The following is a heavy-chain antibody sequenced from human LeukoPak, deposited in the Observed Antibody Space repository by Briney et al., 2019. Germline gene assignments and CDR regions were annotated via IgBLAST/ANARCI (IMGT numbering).Heavy chain of an antibody. CDR1: GGTFSSYA. V-gene: IGHV1-69*01. D-gene: IGHD2-2*01. J-gene: IGHJ6*04. Sequence: GSSVKVSCKASGGTFSSYAISWVRQAPGQGLEWMGGIIPIFGTANYAQKFQGRVTITADESTSTAYMELSSQRSEDTAVYYCARPSYCSSTSCQDYYYGMDVWGKGTTVSVSS. CDR3: ARPSYCSSTSCQDYYYGMDV. CDR2: IIPIFGTA.